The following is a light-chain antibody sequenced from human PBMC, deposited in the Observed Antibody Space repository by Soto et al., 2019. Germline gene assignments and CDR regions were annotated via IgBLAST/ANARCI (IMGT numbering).Light chain of an antibody. CDR3: QQRDSTPRT. CDR2: AAS. CDR1: QSISSY. V-gene: IGKV1-39*01. J-gene: IGKJ1*01. Sequence: DSQMTQSPSSLSASVGDRVTITCRASQSISSYLNWYQQKPGKAPKLLIYAASSLQSGVPSRFSGSGSGTDFTLTISSLQPEDFATYYCQQRDSTPRTFGQGTKVAIK.